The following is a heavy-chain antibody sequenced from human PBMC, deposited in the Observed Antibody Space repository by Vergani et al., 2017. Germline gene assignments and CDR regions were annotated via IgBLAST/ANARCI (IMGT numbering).Heavy chain of an antibody. J-gene: IGHJ6*03. CDR3: ARGGSIAAPSYLYYFYMDV. CDR1: GYSFNSYG. V-gene: IGHV1-18*01. D-gene: IGHD6-6*01. Sequence: QVQLVQSGAEMKKPGGSVNVSCKTSGYSFNSYGINWVRQAPGQGLEWLGWISGYDGKTKYVEKLQGRITVTIDTSTNSAYMELRGLRSDDTAVYYCARGGSIAAPSYLYYFYMDVWGKGTSVTVSS. CDR2: ISGYDGKT.